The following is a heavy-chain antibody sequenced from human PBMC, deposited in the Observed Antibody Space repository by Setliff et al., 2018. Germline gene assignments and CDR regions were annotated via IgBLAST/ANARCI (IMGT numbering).Heavy chain of an antibody. D-gene: IGHD3-22*01. Sequence: NPSETLSLTCTVSGGSISSGDYYWSWIRQPPGKGLEWIGYIYYSGSTYYNPSLKSRFRISVDTSKNQFSLKLNSVTAADTAVYYCARDPIMGFYDSTGYSTLNWYFDLWGRGTLVTVSS. CDR3: ARDPIMGFYDSTGYSTLNWYFDL. J-gene: IGHJ2*01. CDR1: GGSISSGDYY. CDR2: IYYSGST. V-gene: IGHV4-30-4*08.